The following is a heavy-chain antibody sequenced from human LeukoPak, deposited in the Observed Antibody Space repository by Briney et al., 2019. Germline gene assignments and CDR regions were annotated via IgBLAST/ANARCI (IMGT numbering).Heavy chain of an antibody. V-gene: IGHV7-4-1*02. CDR3: ARVRCSGGSCYFGDY. J-gene: IGHJ4*02. Sequence: ASVKVSCKASGYTFTSYGISWVRQAPGQGLEWMGWINTNTGNPTHAQGFTGRFVFSLDTSVSTAYLQISSLKAEDAAVYYCARVRCSGGSCYFGDYWGQGTLVTVSS. CDR2: INTNTGNP. CDR1: GYTFTSYG. D-gene: IGHD2-15*01.